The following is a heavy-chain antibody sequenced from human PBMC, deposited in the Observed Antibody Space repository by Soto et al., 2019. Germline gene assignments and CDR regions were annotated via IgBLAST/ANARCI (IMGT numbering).Heavy chain of an antibody. V-gene: IGHV3-23*01. CDR1: GFTFSSYA. CDR3: AKNGYDSSGYYDFDY. Sequence: PGRSLRLSCAASGFTFSSYAMSSVRQAPGKGLEWVSAISGSGGSTYYADSVKGRFTISRDNSKNTLYLQMNSLRAEDTAVYYCAKNGYDSSGYYDFDYWGQGTLVTVSS. J-gene: IGHJ4*02. CDR2: ISGSGGST. D-gene: IGHD3-22*01.